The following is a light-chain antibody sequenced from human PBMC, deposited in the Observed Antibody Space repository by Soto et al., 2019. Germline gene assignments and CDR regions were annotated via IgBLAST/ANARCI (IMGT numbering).Light chain of an antibody. J-gene: IGKJ3*01. CDR2: DAS. V-gene: IGKV1-33*01. CDR3: QQYDYLPFN. CDR1: QNIRTS. Sequence: DIQMTQSPSSLSASVGDRVTITCQASQNIRTSLNWYQQKPGQAPKLLIDDASHVGLGVPSRFSGSGSWTDFTFTISSLQPEDIAKAYCQQYDYLPFNVGTGTKVDIK.